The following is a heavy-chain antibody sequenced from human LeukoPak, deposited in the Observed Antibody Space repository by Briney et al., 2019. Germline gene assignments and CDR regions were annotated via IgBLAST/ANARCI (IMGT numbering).Heavy chain of an antibody. J-gene: IGHJ3*02. CDR1: GYTFTGYY. V-gene: IGHV1-2*02. CDR3: ARGNHDAFDI. Sequence: ASVNVSCKASGYTFTGYYMHWVRQAPGQGLEWMGWINPNSGGTNYAQKFQGRVTMTRDTSISTAHMELSRLRSDDTAVYSCARGNHDAFDIWGQGTMVTVAS. D-gene: IGHD1-14*01. CDR2: INPNSGGT.